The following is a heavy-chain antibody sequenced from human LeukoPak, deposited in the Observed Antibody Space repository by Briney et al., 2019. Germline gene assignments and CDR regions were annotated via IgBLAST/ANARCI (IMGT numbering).Heavy chain of an antibody. Sequence: ASVKVSCKAPGYTFANFYIHWVRQAPGHGLEWMGMINPTGGTTTYAQKFQDRVTMTRDLSTTTVYMDLSSLRSDDTAVYYCARGLGWQQLVRKSDWTDPWGQGTLVTVSS. CDR1: GYTFANFY. CDR3: ARGLGWQQLVRKSDWTDP. J-gene: IGHJ5*02. V-gene: IGHV1-46*01. D-gene: IGHD6-13*01. CDR2: INPTGGTT.